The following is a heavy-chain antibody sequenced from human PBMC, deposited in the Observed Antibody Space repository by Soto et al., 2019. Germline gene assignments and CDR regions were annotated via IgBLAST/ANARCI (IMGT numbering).Heavy chain of an antibody. V-gene: IGHV1-69*06. Sequence: SVKVSCKASGGTFSNYAINWVRQAPGQGLEWMGGIIPLFGTPNYAQKFQGRVTFTAHKSTSTAYMELRSLRSDGTAVYYCARGWETVGTTTPFAYWGQGTLVTVSS. CDR2: IIPLFGTP. J-gene: IGHJ4*02. CDR1: GGTFSNYA. CDR3: ARGWETVGTTTPFAY. D-gene: IGHD1-26*01.